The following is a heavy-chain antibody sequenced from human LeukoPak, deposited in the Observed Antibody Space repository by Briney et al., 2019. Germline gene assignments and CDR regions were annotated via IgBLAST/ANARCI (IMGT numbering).Heavy chain of an antibody. J-gene: IGHJ3*02. CDR3: APHCGNYPGGAFDI. CDR1: GFTFRNYG. D-gene: IGHD1-26*01. V-gene: IGHV3-30*03. CDR2: ISYDGNHK. Sequence: PGGSLRLSCAASGFTFRNYGMHWVRQAPGKGLEWVAVISYDGNHKYCADSVKGRFTISRDNSKNTLYLQMNSLRAEDTAMYYCAPHCGNYPGGAFDIWGQGTLVTVSS.